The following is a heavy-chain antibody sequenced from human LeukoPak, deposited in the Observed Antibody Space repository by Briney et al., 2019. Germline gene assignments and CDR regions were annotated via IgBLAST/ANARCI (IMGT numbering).Heavy chain of an antibody. CDR2: IWYDGSNK. Sequence: GRSLRLSCAASGFTFSSYGMHWVRQAPGKGLEWVAVIWYDGSNKYYADSVKGRFTISRDNSKNTLYLQMNSLRAEDTAVYYCARVTRRYYFDYWGQGTWSPSPQ. CDR3: ARVTRRYYFDY. J-gene: IGHJ4*02. D-gene: IGHD2-21*02. V-gene: IGHV3-33*01. CDR1: GFTFSSYG.